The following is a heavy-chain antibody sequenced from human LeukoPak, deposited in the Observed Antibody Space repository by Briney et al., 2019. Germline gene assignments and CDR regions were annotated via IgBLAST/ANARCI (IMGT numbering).Heavy chain of an antibody. CDR3: ARSPDYDILTGYSYIFDY. V-gene: IGHV4-4*07. D-gene: IGHD3-9*01. CDR1: VGSTSSYY. CDR2: IFTSGIISGNT. Sequence: PSETLSLTCTVSVGSTSSYYWSWIRQPPGKGLEWIGRIFTSGIISGNTNYNPSLESRVTMSVDASKNQFSLKLSSVTAADTAVYYCARSPDYDILTGYSYIFDYWGQGILVTVSS. J-gene: IGHJ4*02.